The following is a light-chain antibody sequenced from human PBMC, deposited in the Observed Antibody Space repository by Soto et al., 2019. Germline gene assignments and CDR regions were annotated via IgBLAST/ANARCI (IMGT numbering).Light chain of an antibody. CDR3: QQSYSRPRT. CDR2: KAS. Sequence: DIQMTQSPSSVSASVGDRVTITCRASQGISSWLAWYQQKPGKAPKLLIYKASTLKSGVPSRFSGSGSGTEFTLTISSLQPDDFATYFCQQSYSRPRTFGQGTKVDIK. CDR1: QGISSW. V-gene: IGKV1-12*01. J-gene: IGKJ1*01.